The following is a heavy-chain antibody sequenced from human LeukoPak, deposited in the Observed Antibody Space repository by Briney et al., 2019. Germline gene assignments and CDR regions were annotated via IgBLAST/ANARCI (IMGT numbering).Heavy chain of an antibody. CDR2: ISDSGGRT. Sequence: GGSLRLSCAVSGITLSNYGMSWVRQAPGKGLEWVAGISDSGGRTNYADSVKGRFTISRDSPKNTLYLQMNSLRAEDTAVYFCAKRGVVIRVILVGFQKEAYYFDSWGQGALVTVSS. V-gene: IGHV3-23*01. CDR3: AKRGVVIRVILVGFQKEAYYFDS. D-gene: IGHD3-22*01. CDR1: GITLSNYG. J-gene: IGHJ4*02.